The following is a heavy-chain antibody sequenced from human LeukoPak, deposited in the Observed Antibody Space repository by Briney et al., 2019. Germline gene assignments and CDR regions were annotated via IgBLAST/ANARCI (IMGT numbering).Heavy chain of an antibody. Sequence: GGSLRLSCAASGFTFSSYAVSWVRQAPGKGLEWVSAISGSGGSTYYADSVKGRFTISRDNSKNTLYLQMNSLRAEDTAVYYCAKSPRPWYDAFDIWGQGTMVTVSS. D-gene: IGHD2-15*01. CDR3: AKSPRPWYDAFDI. CDR2: ISGSGGST. V-gene: IGHV3-23*01. J-gene: IGHJ3*02. CDR1: GFTFSSYA.